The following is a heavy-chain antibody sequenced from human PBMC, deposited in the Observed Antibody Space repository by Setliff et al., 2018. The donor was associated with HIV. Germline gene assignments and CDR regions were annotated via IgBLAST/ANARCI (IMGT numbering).Heavy chain of an antibody. CDR2: IIPILGVP. Sequence: GASVKVSCKASGGPFTSSSIGWVRQAPGQGLEWMGRIIPILGVPRYAQKFQGRVTITADKSTSTSYMHLSSLRAEDTAVYFCARGGDYDSSGYYVTWGQGSLGTSPQ. CDR1: GGPFTSSS. CDR3: ARGGDYDSSGYYVT. V-gene: IGHV1-69*02. J-gene: IGHJ4*02. D-gene: IGHD3-22*01.